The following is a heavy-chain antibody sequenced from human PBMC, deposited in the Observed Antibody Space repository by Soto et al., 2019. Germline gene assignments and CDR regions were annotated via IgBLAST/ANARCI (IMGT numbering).Heavy chain of an antibody. CDR1: GGTFSSYT. V-gene: IGHV1-69*02. D-gene: IGHD3-10*01. CDR3: ATTMVRGVISWFDP. Sequence: QVQLVQSGAEVKKPGSSVKVSCKASGGTFSSYTISWVRQAPGQGLEWMGRIIPILGIANYAQKFQGRVTITADKSTSTAYMELSSLRSEDTAVYYCATTMVRGVISWFDPWGQGTLVTVSS. J-gene: IGHJ5*02. CDR2: IIPILGIA.